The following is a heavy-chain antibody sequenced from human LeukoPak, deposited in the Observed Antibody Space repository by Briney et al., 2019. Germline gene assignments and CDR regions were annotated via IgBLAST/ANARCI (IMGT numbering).Heavy chain of an antibody. CDR2: ITSSGGDI. J-gene: IGHJ4*02. D-gene: IGHD5-12*01. CDR3: ASDIVATSGDF. V-gene: IGHV3-11*01. Sequence: AGGSLRLSCAASGFTFSDYYMSWLRQAPGKGLEWVAYITSSGGDIYYADSVKGRFTISRDNAKNALFLRMSSLRVEDTATYYCASDIVATSGDFWGQGTLVSVSS. CDR1: GFTFSDYY.